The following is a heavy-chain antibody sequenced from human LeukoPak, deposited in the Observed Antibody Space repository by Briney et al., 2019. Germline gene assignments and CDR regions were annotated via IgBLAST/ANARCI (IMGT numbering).Heavy chain of an antibody. D-gene: IGHD3-10*01. CDR3: ARHLERGVTAAGFDP. J-gene: IGHJ5*02. V-gene: IGHV4-59*08. Sequence: SETLSLTCTVSGGSISSYYWSWIRHPPGKGREWIGYIYYSGSTNYNPSLKSRVTISVDTSKNQFSLKLSSVTAADTAVYYCARHLERGVTAAGFDPWGQGTLVTVSS. CDR1: GGSISSYY. CDR2: IYYSGST.